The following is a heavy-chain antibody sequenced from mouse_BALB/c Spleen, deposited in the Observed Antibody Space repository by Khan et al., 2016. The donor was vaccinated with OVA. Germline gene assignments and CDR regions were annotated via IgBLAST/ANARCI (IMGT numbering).Heavy chain of an antibody. J-gene: IGHJ2*01. Sequence: EVQLQESGPGLVKPSQSLSLTCTVTGYSITSGYGWNWIRQFPGNKLEWMGYISYSGSTNYNPSLKSRISITRDTSKNQFFLLLNSVTTEYTATYYCARTDRIKYRGQGTTLTVSS. CDR2: ISYSGST. V-gene: IGHV3-2*02. CDR1: GYSITSGYG. D-gene: IGHD2-14*01. CDR3: ARTDRIKY.